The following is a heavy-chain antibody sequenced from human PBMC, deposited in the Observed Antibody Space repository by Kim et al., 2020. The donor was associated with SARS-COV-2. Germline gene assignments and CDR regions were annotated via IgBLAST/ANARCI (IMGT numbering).Heavy chain of an antibody. CDR1: GFSFSTFG. D-gene: IGHD2-8*01. J-gene: IGHJ6*02. Sequence: GGSLRLSCAASGFSFSTFGMSWVRQVPGKGLQWIAGISTSGGTTHHADSVKGRFTSSRDNSKNTLYLQIHSVRIDDDTAVYYCVKATNTRRDLDAMDVWGQGTSVTVSS. CDR2: ISTSGGTT. CDR3: VKATNTRRDLDAMDV. V-gene: IGHV3-23*01.